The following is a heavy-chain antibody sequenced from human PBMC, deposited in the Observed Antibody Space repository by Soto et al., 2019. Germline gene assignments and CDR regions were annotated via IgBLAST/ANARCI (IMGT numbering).Heavy chain of an antibody. CDR3: AKEEADYYDSSGYYLDY. V-gene: IGHV3-23*01. J-gene: IGHJ4*02. Sequence: GSLRLSCASSGFTFSSYAMSWVRQAPGKGLEWVSAISGSGGSTYYADSVKGRFTISRDNSKNTLYLQMNSLRAEDTAVYYCAKEEADYYDSSGYYLDYWGQGTLVTVSS. CDR1: GFTFSSYA. CDR2: ISGSGGST. D-gene: IGHD3-22*01.